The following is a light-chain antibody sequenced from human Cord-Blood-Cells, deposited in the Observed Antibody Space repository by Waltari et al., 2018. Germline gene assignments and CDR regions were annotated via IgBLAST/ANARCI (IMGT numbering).Light chain of an antibody. J-gene: IGLJ2*01. V-gene: IGLV1-40*01. CDR1: SSNIGAGYD. CDR2: GNS. Sequence: QTVLTQPPSVSGAPGQRVTISCTGSSSNIGAGYDVHWYQQLPGTAPKLLIEGNSNRPAGVPDRFSGSKSGTSASLAITGLQAEDEADYYCQYYDSSLSGSVFGGGTKLTVL. CDR3: QYYDSSLSGSV.